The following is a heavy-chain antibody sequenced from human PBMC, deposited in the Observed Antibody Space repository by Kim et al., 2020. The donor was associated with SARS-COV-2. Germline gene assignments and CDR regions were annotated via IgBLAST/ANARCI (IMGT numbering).Heavy chain of an antibody. CDR1: GFTFSSYW. CDR2: IKKDGSEK. D-gene: IGHD3-22*01. Sequence: GGSLRLSCAASGFTFSSYWMSWVRQAPGKGLEWVANIKKDGSEKYYVDSVKGRFTISRDNAKNSLYLQMNSLRAEDTAVYYCAILGGADSSGYYYSTNYYYYGMDVWGQGTTVTVSS. CDR3: AILGGADSSGYYYSTNYYYYGMDV. V-gene: IGHV3-7*01. J-gene: IGHJ6*02.